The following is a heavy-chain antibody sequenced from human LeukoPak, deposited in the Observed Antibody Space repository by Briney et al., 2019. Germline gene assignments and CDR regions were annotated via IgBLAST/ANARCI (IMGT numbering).Heavy chain of an antibody. CDR2: INDSGST. Sequence: SETLSLTCAVYGGSFSGYYWSWIRQPPRKGLEWIGEINDSGSTNYNPSLKSRVTISVDTSKNQFSLKLSSVTAADTAVYYCARRSGPFGVVIKRSSHGPIGYWGQGTLVTVSS. D-gene: IGHD3-3*01. CDR1: GGSFSGYY. J-gene: IGHJ4*02. V-gene: IGHV4-34*01. CDR3: ARRSGPFGVVIKRSSHGPIGY.